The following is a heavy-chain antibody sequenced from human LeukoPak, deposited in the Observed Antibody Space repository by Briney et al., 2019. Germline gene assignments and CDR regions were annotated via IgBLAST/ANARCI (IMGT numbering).Heavy chain of an antibody. Sequence: SETLSLTCTVSGGSLSSYYWSWIRQPAGKEREWIGRIYSSGSTHYNPSLKRRVTMPVDTSKNQFSLKLSSVTAADTAVYYCAGSTVTTYQDAFDIWGQGTMVTVSS. J-gene: IGHJ3*02. CDR1: GGSLSSYY. CDR3: AGSTVTTYQDAFDI. V-gene: IGHV4-4*07. D-gene: IGHD4-17*01. CDR2: IYSSGST.